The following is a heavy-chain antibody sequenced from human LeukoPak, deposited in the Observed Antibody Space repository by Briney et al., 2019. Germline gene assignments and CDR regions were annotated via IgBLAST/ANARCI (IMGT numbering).Heavy chain of an antibody. V-gene: IGHV4-34*01. Sequence: PSETLSLTCTVYGGSFSGYYWSWIRQPPGKGLEWIGEIYHTGSTDYNPSLKSRVTVSVDTSKNQFALKLSSVTAADTAVYYCARGRVARAPSFDYWGQGTLVTVSS. J-gene: IGHJ4*02. CDR2: IYHTGST. CDR1: GGSFSGYY. D-gene: IGHD2-15*01. CDR3: ARGRVARAPSFDY.